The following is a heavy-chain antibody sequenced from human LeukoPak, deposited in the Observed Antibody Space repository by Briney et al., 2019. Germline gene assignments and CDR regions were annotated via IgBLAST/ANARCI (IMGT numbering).Heavy chain of an antibody. CDR3: ARESLRDILTGSTYYFDY. V-gene: IGHV1-69*13. CDR1: GYTFTSYG. Sequence: ASVKVSCKASGYTFTSYGISWVRQAPGQGLEWMGGIIPIFGTANYAQKFQGRVTITADESTSTAYMELSSLRSEDTAVYYCARESLRDILTGSTYYFDYWGQGTLVTVSS. D-gene: IGHD3-9*01. J-gene: IGHJ4*02. CDR2: IIPIFGTA.